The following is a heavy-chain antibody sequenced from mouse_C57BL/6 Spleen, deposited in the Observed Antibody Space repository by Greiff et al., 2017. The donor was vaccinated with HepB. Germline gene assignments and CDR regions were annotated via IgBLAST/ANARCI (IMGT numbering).Heavy chain of an antibody. D-gene: IGHD2-5*01. Sequence: VQLQQPGAELVMPGASVKLSCKASGYTFTSYWMHWVKQRPGQGLEWIGEIDPSDSYTNYNQKFKGKSTLTVDKSSSTAYMQLSSLTSEDSAVYYCARSGYSNYSYAMDYWGQGTSVTVSS. CDR1: GYTFTSYW. J-gene: IGHJ4*01. CDR3: ARSGYSNYSYAMDY. V-gene: IGHV1-69*01. CDR2: IDPSDSYT.